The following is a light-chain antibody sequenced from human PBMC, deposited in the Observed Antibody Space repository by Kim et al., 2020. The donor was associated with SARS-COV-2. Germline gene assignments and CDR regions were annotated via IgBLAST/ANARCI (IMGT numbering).Light chain of an antibody. V-gene: IGKV3-15*01. CDR1: QSVYSD. Sequence: IVMTQSPATLSVSPGERATLSCRASQSVYSDLAWYQQKPGQAPRLLIYHASTRATGIPARFSGSGSGTEFTLTISSLQSEDFAVYYCQQYNDWPPLTFGGGTKVDIK. J-gene: IGKJ4*01. CDR3: QQYNDWPPLT. CDR2: HAS.